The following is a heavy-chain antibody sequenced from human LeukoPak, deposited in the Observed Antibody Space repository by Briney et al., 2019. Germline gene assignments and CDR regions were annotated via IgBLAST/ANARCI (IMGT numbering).Heavy chain of an antibody. J-gene: IGHJ4*02. CDR3: ASGYCSSSSCLSRFAEY. Sequence: QPGGSLRLSCAASGFTFSDYWMHWVRQAPGKGLVWVSRANSDGSDTSYADSVKGRFTISRDNAKNTLYLQMNSLRAEDTAVYYCASGYCSSSSCLSRFAEYWGQGALVTVSS. CDR2: ANSDGSDT. V-gene: IGHV3-74*01. D-gene: IGHD2-2*01. CDR1: GFTFSDYW.